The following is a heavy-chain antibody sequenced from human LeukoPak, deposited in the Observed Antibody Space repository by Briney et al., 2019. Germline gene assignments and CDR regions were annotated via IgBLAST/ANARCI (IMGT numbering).Heavy chain of an antibody. D-gene: IGHD5-18*01. Sequence: SETLSLTCTVSGGSISGYYWAWIRQPPGKGLEWIGYIYYSGSTNYNPSLTSRVTISLDMSENQFSLILTSVTAADTAVYYCAGRTAMASIPYDFWGQGTLVTVSS. V-gene: IGHV4-59*01. CDR3: AGRTAMASIPYDF. CDR1: GGSISGYY. J-gene: IGHJ4*02. CDR2: IYYSGST.